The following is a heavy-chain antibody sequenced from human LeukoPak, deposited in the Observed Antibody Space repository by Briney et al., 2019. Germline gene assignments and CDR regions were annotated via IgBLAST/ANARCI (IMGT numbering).Heavy chain of an antibody. V-gene: IGHV3-48*01. Sequence: PGGSLRLSCAASGFTFSICTMNWVRQAPGKGLEWVSYISSSSSTIYYADSVKGRFTISRDNAKNSLYLQMNSLRAEDTAVYYCARMAVGGYRYLDYWGQGTLVTVSS. CDR2: ISSSSSTI. CDR3: ARMAVGGYRYLDY. D-gene: IGHD3-16*02. J-gene: IGHJ4*02. CDR1: GFTFSICT.